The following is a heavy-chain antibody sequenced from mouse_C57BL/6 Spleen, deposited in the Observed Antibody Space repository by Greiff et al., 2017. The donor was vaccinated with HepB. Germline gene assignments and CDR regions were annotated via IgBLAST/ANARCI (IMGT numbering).Heavy chain of an antibody. CDR1: GFSLTSYG. Sequence: VQGVESGPGLVQPSQSLSITCTVSGFSLTSYGVHWVRQSPGKGLEWLGVIWRGGSTDYNAAFMSRLSITKDNSTSQVFFKMNSLQADDTAIYYCAKNAALAMDYWGQGTSVTVSS. V-gene: IGHV2-5*01. CDR2: IWRGGST. J-gene: IGHJ4*01. CDR3: AKNAALAMDY.